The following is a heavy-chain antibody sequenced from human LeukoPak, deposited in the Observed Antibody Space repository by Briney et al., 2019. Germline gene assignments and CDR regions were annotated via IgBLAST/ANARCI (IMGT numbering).Heavy chain of an antibody. D-gene: IGHD6-6*01. Sequence: GGSLRLSCAASGFTVSSNYMSWVRQAPGKGLEWVSVIHSGGSTYYADSVKGRFTISRDNSKNTLYLQMNSLRAEDTAVYYCAREGSSGRFFGYWGQGTLVTVSS. CDR1: GFTVSSNY. CDR3: AREGSSGRFFGY. V-gene: IGHV3-53*01. CDR2: IHSGGST. J-gene: IGHJ4*02.